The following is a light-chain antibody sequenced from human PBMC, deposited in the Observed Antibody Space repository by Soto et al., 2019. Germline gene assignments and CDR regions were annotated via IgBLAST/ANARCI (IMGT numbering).Light chain of an antibody. CDR1: QSVSSTF. V-gene: IGKV3-20*01. Sequence: EIVLTQSPGSLSLSPGERATLSCRASQSVSSTFFAWYQQRPGQAPRLLMYCASSRATGIPERFSGSGSGTDFPLTISGLEPEDFAVYYCQQFDSSVTFGQGTKVEIK. J-gene: IGKJ1*01. CDR3: QQFDSSVT. CDR2: CAS.